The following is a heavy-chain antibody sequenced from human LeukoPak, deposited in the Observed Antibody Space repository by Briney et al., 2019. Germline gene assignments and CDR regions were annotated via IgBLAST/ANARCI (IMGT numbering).Heavy chain of an antibody. V-gene: IGHV3-11*01. CDR2: ISSSGSTI. D-gene: IGHD3-10*01. J-gene: IGHJ5*02. CDR1: GFTFSDYY. Sequence: GGSLRLSCAASGFTFSDYYMSWIRQAPGKGLEWVSYISSSGSTIYYADSVKGRFTISRDNAKNSLYLQMNSLRAEDTAVYYCASELVLWGSGNWFDPWGQGTLVTVSS. CDR3: ASELVLWGSGNWFDP.